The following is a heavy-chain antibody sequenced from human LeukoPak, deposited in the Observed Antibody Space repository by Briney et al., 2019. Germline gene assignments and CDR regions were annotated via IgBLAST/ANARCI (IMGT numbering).Heavy chain of an antibody. Sequence: ASVKVSCKASGYTFTSYAMNWVRQAPGQGLEWMGWINTNTGNPTYAQGFTGRFVFSLDTSVSTAYLQISSLKAEDTAVYYCARVGQWLATNWFDPWGQGTLVTVSS. V-gene: IGHV7-4-1*02. CDR3: ARVGQWLATNWFDP. CDR2: INTNTGNP. CDR1: GYTFTSYA. J-gene: IGHJ5*02. D-gene: IGHD6-19*01.